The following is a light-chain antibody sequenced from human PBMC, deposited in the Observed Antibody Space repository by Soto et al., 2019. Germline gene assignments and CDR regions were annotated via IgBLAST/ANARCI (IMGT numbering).Light chain of an antibody. CDR3: QQYNTWPLT. J-gene: IGKJ4*01. V-gene: IGKV3-15*01. Sequence: EIVMTQSPATLSVSPGERATLSCRASQGVTTNLAWYQQKPGQAPRLLIYGASTRATGIPARFSGSGSGTEFTLTISSLQSEYVAVYYCQQYNTWPLTFGGGTKVEIK. CDR1: QGVTTN. CDR2: GAS.